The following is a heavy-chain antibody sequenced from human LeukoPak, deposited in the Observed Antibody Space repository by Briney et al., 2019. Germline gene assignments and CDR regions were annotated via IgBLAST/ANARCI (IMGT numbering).Heavy chain of an antibody. CDR3: AKNRVYSYGPDAFDI. CDR1: GFIFSSYA. J-gene: IGHJ3*02. CDR2: IRGSGGST. V-gene: IGHV3-23*01. Sequence: GGSLRLSCAVSGFIFSSYAMSWVSQAAGKGLEWVAAIRGSGGSTFYADSVKGRFTISRDNSKNALYLQMNSLRAEDTAVYDCAKNRVYSYGPDAFDIWGQGTMVTVSS. D-gene: IGHD5-18*01.